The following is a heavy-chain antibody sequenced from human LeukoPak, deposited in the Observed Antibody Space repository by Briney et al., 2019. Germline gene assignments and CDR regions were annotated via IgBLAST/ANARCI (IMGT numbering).Heavy chain of an antibody. V-gene: IGHV1-2*06. CDR2: INPNSGET. CDR1: GFTFTGYY. D-gene: IGHD3-3*01. Sequence: ASVKVSCRTSGFTFTGYYVHWIRQAPGQGLEWMGRINPNSGETIYAETFQGRVTMTRDTSISTAYMELSSLRSDDTAVYYCARDLVGGIWSAGFWGQGSLVTVSS. CDR3: ARDLVGGIWSAGF. J-gene: IGHJ4*02.